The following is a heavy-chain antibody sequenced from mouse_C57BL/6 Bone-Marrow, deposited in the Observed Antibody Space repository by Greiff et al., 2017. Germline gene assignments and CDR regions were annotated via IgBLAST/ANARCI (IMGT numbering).Heavy chain of an antibody. D-gene: IGHD2-5*01. CDR3: ARGYYSNYGGYAMDY. CDR1: GFTFSDYG. V-gene: IGHV5-17*01. J-gene: IGHJ4*01. Sequence: EVKLVESGGGLVKPGGSLKLSCAASGFTFSDYGMHWVRQAPEKGLEWVAYISSGSSTIYYADTVKGRFTISRANAKNTLFLQMTSLMSEDTAMYYCARGYYSNYGGYAMDYWGQGTSVTVSS. CDR2: ISSGSSTI.